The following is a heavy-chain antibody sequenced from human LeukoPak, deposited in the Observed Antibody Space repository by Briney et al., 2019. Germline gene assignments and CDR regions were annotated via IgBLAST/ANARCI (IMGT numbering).Heavy chain of an antibody. CDR3: ARHRIAARGSFDY. V-gene: IGHV4-39*01. Sequence: SQTLSLTCTVSGDSFTSVGYYWSWIRQPPGRGLEWIGSIYYSGSTYYNPSLKSRVTISEDTSKNQFSLKLNSVTAADTAVYYCARHRIAARGSFDYWGQGTLVTVSS. CDR1: GDSFTSVGYY. J-gene: IGHJ4*02. D-gene: IGHD6-6*01. CDR2: IYYSGST.